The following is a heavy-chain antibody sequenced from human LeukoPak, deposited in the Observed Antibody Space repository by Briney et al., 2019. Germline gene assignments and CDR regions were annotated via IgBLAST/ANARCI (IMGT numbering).Heavy chain of an antibody. Sequence: PGGSLRLSCAASGFTFSSYAMHWVRQAPGKGLEWVAVISYDGSNKYYADSVKGRFTISRDNSKNTLYLQMNSLRAEATAVYYCARDGGWELRFENYWGQGTLVTVSS. J-gene: IGHJ4*02. CDR1: GFTFSSYA. D-gene: IGHD1-26*01. V-gene: IGHV3-30-3*01. CDR2: ISYDGSNK. CDR3: ARDGGWELRFENY.